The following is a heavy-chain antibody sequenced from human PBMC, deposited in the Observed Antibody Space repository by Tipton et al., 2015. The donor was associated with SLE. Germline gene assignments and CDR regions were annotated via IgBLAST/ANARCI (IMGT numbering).Heavy chain of an antibody. D-gene: IGHD3-16*01. CDR3: ARDTSPAKYYFDY. J-gene: IGHJ4*02. CDR1: GFTFSSYA. Sequence: SLRLSCAASGFTFSSYAMHWVRQAPGKGLEWVAVISYDGSNKYYADSVKGRFTISRDNSKNTLYLQMNSLRAEDTAVYYCARDTSPAKYYFDYWGQGTLVTVSS. V-gene: IGHV3-30*04. CDR2: ISYDGSNK.